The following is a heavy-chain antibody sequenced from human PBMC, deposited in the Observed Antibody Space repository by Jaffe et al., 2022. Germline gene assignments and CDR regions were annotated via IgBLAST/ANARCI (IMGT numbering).Heavy chain of an antibody. CDR1: GFSLSTSGMC. V-gene: IGHV2-70*20. D-gene: IGHD1-26*01. CDR2: IDWDDDK. Sequence: QVTLRESGPALVKPTQTLTLTCTFSGFSLSTSGMCVSWVRQPPGKALEWLALIDWDDDKYYSTSLKTRLTISKDTSKNQVVLTMTNMDPVDTATYYCARTKWELLPTAYYYYYYMDVWGKGTTVTVSS. CDR3: ARTKWELLPTAYYYYYYMDV. J-gene: IGHJ6*03.